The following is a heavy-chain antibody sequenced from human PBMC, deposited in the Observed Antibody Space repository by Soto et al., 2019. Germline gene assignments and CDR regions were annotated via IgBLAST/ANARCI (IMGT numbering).Heavy chain of an antibody. CDR2: IRYDGSNI. V-gene: IGHV3-33*01. CDR3: ARDGGGHPTYYDYFDP. CDR1: GFTFSGRG. Sequence: QVQLVESGGGVVRPGRSLRLSCAASGFTFSGRGMHWVRQAPGKGLEGVAVIRYDGSNIYYVDAMKGRFTISRENYKESLYLQMNRLRPDCTSVYYYARDGGGHPTYYDYFDPSCQGRLVTLSS. J-gene: IGHJ5*02. D-gene: IGHD3-3*01.